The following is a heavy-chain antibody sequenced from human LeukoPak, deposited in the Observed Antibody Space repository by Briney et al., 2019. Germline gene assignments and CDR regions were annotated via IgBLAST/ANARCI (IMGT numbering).Heavy chain of an antibody. Sequence: GGSLRLSCAASGFIFSSYAVHWVRQAPGEGLEWVAVILYDGSNKYYADSVKGRFTISRDNSKSTLSLQMNSLRAEDTAVYYCARSTPPGARGMDVWGKGTTVTVSS. CDR2: ILYDGSNK. V-gene: IGHV3-30*04. CDR3: ARSTPPGARGMDV. J-gene: IGHJ6*04. CDR1: GFIFSSYA. D-gene: IGHD2-2*01.